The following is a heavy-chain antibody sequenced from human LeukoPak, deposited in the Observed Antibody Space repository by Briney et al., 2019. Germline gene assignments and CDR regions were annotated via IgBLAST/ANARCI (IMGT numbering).Heavy chain of an antibody. CDR3: ARSIIMMIL. V-gene: IGHV3-20*04. CDR1: GFTFDEYG. CDR2: ISRNGGSA. Sequence: PGGSLRLSCAASGFTFDEYGMTWVRQAPGKGLEWVSGISRNGGSAVYADSVKGRFTITRDNAKNSLYLQMNSLRAEDTALYYSARSIIMMILWGQGTLVTVSS. D-gene: IGHD3-16*01. J-gene: IGHJ4*02.